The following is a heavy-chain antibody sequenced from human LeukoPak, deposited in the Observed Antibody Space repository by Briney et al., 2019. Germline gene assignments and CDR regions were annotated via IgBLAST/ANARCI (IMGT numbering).Heavy chain of an antibody. CDR1: GFTFSSYG. CDR3: ARAGYNFGLDY. V-gene: IGHV3-74*01. J-gene: IGHJ4*02. CDR2: INSDGSST. Sequence: QSGGSLRLSCAASGFTFSSYGMHWVRQAPGKGLVWVSRINSDGSSTSYADSVKGRFTISRDNAKNTLYLQMNSLRAEDTAVYFCARAGYNFGLDYWGQGTLVTASS. D-gene: IGHD5-18*01.